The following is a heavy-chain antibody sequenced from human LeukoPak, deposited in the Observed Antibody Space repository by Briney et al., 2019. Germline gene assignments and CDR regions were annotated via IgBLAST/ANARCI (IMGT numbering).Heavy chain of an antibody. CDR3: ARIVGATDY. Sequence: SETLSLTCAVYGGSFSGYYWSWIRQPPGKGLEWIGEINHSGSTNYNPSLKSRVTISVDTSKNQFSLKLSSVTAADTAVYYCARIVGATDYWGQGTLVTVSS. V-gene: IGHV4-34*01. D-gene: IGHD1-26*01. CDR1: GGSFSGYY. CDR2: INHSGST. J-gene: IGHJ4*02.